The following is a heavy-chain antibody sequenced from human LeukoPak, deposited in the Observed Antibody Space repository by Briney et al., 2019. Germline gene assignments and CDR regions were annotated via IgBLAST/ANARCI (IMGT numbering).Heavy chain of an antibody. Sequence: GSLRLSCAASGFTFSSYVMNWVRQARGRGLEWVSSIGSSSSYIYYADSMKGRFTISRDNAKKSLYLQMNSLRAEDTAVYYCARVLAYYDFWSGYSDYWGQGTLVTVSS. CDR3: ARVLAYYDFWSGYSDY. J-gene: IGHJ4*02. CDR2: IGSSSSYI. CDR1: GFTFSSYV. D-gene: IGHD3-3*01. V-gene: IGHV3-21*01.